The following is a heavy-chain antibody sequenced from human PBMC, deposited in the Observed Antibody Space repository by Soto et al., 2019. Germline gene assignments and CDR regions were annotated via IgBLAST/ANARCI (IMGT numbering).Heavy chain of an antibody. J-gene: IGHJ3*02. CDR1: GFTLSDHY. Sequence: DVQLVESGGDLVRPGGSLRLSYAASGFTLSDHYVDWVRQAPGKGLEWVGRSGNRARSDTTEYGSSVKGRFTISRDDSKNSMFLQMNSLMTEDTAVYYCTRGYSGIDIYAFDIWGPGTLVTVAS. V-gene: IGHV3-72*01. D-gene: IGHD1-26*01. CDR3: TRGYSGIDIYAFDI. CDR2: SGNRARSDTT.